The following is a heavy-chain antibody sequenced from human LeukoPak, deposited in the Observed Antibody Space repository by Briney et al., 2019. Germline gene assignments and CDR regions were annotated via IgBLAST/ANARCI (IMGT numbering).Heavy chain of an antibody. Sequence: SETLSLTRTVSGGSLSNYYWSWIRQPPGKGLEWIGYIFYSGSTNYNPSLKSRVTIALDTSKNQFSLKLTSVTAADTAIYYCARSRGGFGDYGSWFDPWGQGTLVIVSS. V-gene: IGHV4-59*01. CDR2: IFYSGST. D-gene: IGHD4-17*01. CDR3: ARSRGGFGDYGSWFDP. J-gene: IGHJ5*02. CDR1: GGSLSNYY.